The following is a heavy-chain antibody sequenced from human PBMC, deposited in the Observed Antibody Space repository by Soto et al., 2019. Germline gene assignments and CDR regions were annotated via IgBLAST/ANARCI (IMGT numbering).Heavy chain of an antibody. CDR1: GGTFSDYA. J-gene: IGHJ4*02. CDR2: IIPMFGTS. CDR3: ARGSCSSTSCYKEYYFDL. Sequence: SVKVSCKASGGTFSDYAISWVRQAPGQGLEWMGEIIPMFGTSNYAQKFQGRVTITADESTSTAYMELSSLRSEDTAVYYCARGSCSSTSCYKEYYFDLWGQGTLVTVSS. V-gene: IGHV1-69*13. D-gene: IGHD2-2*02.